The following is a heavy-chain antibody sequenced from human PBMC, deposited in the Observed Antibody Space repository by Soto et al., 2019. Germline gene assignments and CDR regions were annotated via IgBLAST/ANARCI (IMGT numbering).Heavy chain of an antibody. CDR2: IWYDGSNK. CDR3: ARERFYSGYVGRPERIFDY. D-gene: IGHD5-12*01. Sequence: QVQLVESGGGVVQPGRSLRLSCAASGFTFSSYGMHWVRQAPGKGLEWVAVIWYDGSNKYYADSVKGRFTISRDNSKSTLYLQMNSLRAEDTAVYYCARERFYSGYVGRPERIFDYWGQGTLVTVSS. V-gene: IGHV3-33*01. J-gene: IGHJ4*02. CDR1: GFTFSSYG.